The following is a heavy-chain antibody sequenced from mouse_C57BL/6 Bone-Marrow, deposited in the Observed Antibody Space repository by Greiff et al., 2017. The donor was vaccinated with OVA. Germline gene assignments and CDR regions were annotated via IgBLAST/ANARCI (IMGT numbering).Heavy chain of an antibody. Sequence: VQLQQPGAELVKPGASVKMSCKASGYTFPSSWITWVKQSHGKSLEWIGVINPYNGGTSYNQTFKGKATLTVDKSSSTAYMELNSLTSEDSAVYYCARGCSYGGWYFDVWGTGTTVTVAS. J-gene: IGHJ1*03. D-gene: IGHD1-1*01. CDR3: ARGCSYGGWYFDV. CDR2: INPYNGGT. V-gene: IGHV1-19*01. CDR1: GYTFPSSW.